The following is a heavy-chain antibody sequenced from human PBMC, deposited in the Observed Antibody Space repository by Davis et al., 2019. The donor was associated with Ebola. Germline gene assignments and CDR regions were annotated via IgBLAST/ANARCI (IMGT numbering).Heavy chain of an antibody. CDR3: AGGDFWSGQFDY. CDR1: GFTFSSYA. CDR2: ISSNGGST. J-gene: IGHJ4*02. Sequence: PGGSLRLSCAASGFTFSSYAMHWVRQAPGKGLEYVSAISSNGGSTYYADSVKGRFTISRDNSKNTLYLQMTSLRAEDTAVYYCAGGDFWSGQFDYWGQGTLVTVSS. D-gene: IGHD3-3*01. V-gene: IGHV3-64*02.